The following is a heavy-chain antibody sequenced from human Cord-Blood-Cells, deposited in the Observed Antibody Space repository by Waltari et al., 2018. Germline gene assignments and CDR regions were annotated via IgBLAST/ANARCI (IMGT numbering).Heavy chain of an antibody. CDR2: IYDSGST. Sequence: QVQLQESGPGLVKPSQTLSLTCTVSGGSISSGGFYWSWFRQHPGKGLEWIGYIYDSGSTYYNPSLKSRVTISVDTSKNQFSLKLSSVTAADTAVYYCVTSSNYYYYYYMDVWGKGTTVTVSS. D-gene: IGHD4-4*01. J-gene: IGHJ6*03. V-gene: IGHV4-31*03. CDR1: GGSISSGGFY. CDR3: VTSSNYYYYYYMDV.